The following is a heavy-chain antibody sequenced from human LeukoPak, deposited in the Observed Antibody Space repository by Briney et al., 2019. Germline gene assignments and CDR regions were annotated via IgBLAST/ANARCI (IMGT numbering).Heavy chain of an antibody. J-gene: IGHJ4*02. CDR1: RFTFSNYS. CDR2: ISRGSGHI. D-gene: IGHD3-22*01. CDR3: AKDQEYYYDSSGYWVY. V-gene: IGHV3-21*04. Sequence: GGSLRLSCAASRFTFSNYSMNWVRQAPGKGLEWVSSISRGSGHIYYADSVKGRFTISRDNSKNTLYLQMNSLRAEDTAVYYCAKDQEYYYDSSGYWVYWGQGTLVTVSS.